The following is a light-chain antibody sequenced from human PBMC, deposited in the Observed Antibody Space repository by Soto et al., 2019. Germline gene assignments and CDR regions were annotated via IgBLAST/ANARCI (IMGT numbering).Light chain of an antibody. CDR3: QQRSNWLIT. V-gene: IGKV3-11*01. J-gene: IGKJ5*01. CDR1: QSINNY. Sequence: EIVLTQSPATLSLSPGERATLSCRASQSINNYLAWYQQKPGQAPRLLIYDASNRATGIPARFSGSGSGTDFTLTISSLEPEDFTVYYCQQRSNWLITFGQGTRLEIK. CDR2: DAS.